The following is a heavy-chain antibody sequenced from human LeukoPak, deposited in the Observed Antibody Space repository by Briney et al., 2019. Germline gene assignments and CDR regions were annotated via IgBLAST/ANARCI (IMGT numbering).Heavy chain of an antibody. CDR3: AKDPEIVVVPAAVRVHYFDY. Sequence: GGSLRLSCAASGFTFSSYAMSWVRQAPGKGLEWVSAISGSGGSTYYADSVKGRFTISRDNSKNTLYLQMNSLRAEDTAVYYCAKDPEIVVVPAAVRVHYFDYWGRGTLVTVSS. D-gene: IGHD2-2*01. V-gene: IGHV3-23*01. J-gene: IGHJ4*02. CDR2: ISGSGGST. CDR1: GFTFSSYA.